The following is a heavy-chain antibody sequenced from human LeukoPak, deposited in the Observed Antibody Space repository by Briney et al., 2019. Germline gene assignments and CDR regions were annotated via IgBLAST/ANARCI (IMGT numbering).Heavy chain of an antibody. Sequence: SETLSLTCAVYGGSFSGYYWSWIRQPPGKGLEWIGEINHSGSTNYNPSLKSRVTISVDTSKNQFSLKLSSVTAADTAVYYCARRRGGHWPYSSSRSYYYYGMDAWGQGTTVTVSS. V-gene: IGHV4-34*01. CDR3: ARRRGGHWPYSSSRSYYYYGMDA. J-gene: IGHJ6*02. CDR1: GGSFSGYY. CDR2: INHSGST. D-gene: IGHD6-13*01.